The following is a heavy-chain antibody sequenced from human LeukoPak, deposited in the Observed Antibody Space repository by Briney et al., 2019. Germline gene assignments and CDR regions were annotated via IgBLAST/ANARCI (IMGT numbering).Heavy chain of an antibody. CDR2: IYYSGST. CDR1: GGSISSYY. V-gene: IGHV4-59*01. D-gene: IGHD3-22*01. J-gene: IGHJ5*02. CDR3: ARDFNYDSSGYLYNRFDP. Sequence: SETLSLTCTVSGGSISSYYWSWLRQPPGKGLEWIGYIYYSGSTNYNPSLKSRVTISVDTTKNQFSLKLSSVTAADTAVYYCARDFNYDSSGYLYNRFDPWGQGTLVTVSS.